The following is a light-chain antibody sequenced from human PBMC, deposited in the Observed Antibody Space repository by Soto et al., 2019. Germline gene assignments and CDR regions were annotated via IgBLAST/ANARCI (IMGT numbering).Light chain of an antibody. J-gene: IGKJ4*01. V-gene: IGKV3-15*01. CDR2: DTS. CDR1: QSLSSY. Sequence: EIVLTQSPATVSLSPGERATLSCWASQSLSSYLAWYQHKPGQTPRLLIYDTSTRATGVPARFSGSRSGTEFTLTINSLQSEDFAVYYCQRYNNWPLTFGGGTKVDIK. CDR3: QRYNNWPLT.